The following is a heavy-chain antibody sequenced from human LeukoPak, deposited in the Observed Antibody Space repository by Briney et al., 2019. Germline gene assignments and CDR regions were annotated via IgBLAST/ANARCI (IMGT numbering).Heavy chain of an antibody. V-gene: IGHV3-21*01. J-gene: IGHJ5*02. CDR1: GFTFSSYS. CDR2: ISSSSSYI. Sequence: GGSLRLSCAASGFTFSSYSMNWVRQAPGKGLEWFSSISSSSSYIYYADSVKGRFTISRDNAKNSLYLQMNSLRAEDTAVYYCARRLGQQPNWFDPWGQGTLVTVPS. D-gene: IGHD6-13*01. CDR3: ARRLGQQPNWFDP.